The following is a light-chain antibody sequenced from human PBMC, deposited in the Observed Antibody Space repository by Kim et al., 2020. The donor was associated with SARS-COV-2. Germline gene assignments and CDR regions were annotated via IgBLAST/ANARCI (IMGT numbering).Light chain of an antibody. CDR3: QQYNNWPLT. J-gene: IGKJ4*01. CDR1: QSVSSN. V-gene: IGKV3-15*01. Sequence: EIVMTQSPATLSVSPGERATLSCRASQSVSSNLAWYQQKPGQVPRLLIYGASTRATGIAARFSGSGSGTEFTLTISSLQSEDFAVYYCQQYNNWPLTFGGGTKVDIK. CDR2: GAS.